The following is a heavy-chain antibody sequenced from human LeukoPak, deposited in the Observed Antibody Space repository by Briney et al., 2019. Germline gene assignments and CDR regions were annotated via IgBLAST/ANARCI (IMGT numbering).Heavy chain of an antibody. CDR2: INHSGST. D-gene: IGHD5-18*01. V-gene: IGHV4-34*01. CDR1: GGSFSGYY. J-gene: IGHJ3*02. Sequence: SETLSLTCAVYGGSFSGYYWSWIRQPPGKGLEWIGEINHSGSTNYNPSLKSRVTISVDTSKNQFSPKLSSVTAADTAVYYCARGGGYSYGEEHAFDIWGQGTMVTVSS. CDR3: ARGGGYSYGEEHAFDI.